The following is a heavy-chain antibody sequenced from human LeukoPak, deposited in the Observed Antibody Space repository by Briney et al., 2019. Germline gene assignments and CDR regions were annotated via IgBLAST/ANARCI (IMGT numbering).Heavy chain of an antibody. Sequence: GGSLRLSCAASGFTFSSYWMSWVRQAPGKGLEWVANIKQDGSEKYYVDSVKGRFTISRDNAKNSLYLQANSLRAEDTAVYYCARGGVGGLVDFDYWGQGTLVTVSS. V-gene: IGHV3-7*01. CDR2: IKQDGSEK. CDR1: GFTFSSYW. J-gene: IGHJ4*02. CDR3: ARGGVGGLVDFDY. D-gene: IGHD2-2*01.